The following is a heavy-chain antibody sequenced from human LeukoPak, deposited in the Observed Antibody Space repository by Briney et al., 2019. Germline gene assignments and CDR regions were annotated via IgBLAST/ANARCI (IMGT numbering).Heavy chain of an antibody. J-gene: IGHJ4*02. CDR1: GFTFSSYA. V-gene: IGHV3-23*01. Sequence: GGSLRLSCAASGFTFSSYAMSWVRQAPGKGLEWVSAISGSDGSTYYADSVKGRFTISRDNSKNTLYLQMNSLRAEDTAVYYCARDGTGYYFGEFDYWGQGTLVTVSS. CDR3: ARDGTGYYFGEFDY. D-gene: IGHD3/OR15-3a*01. CDR2: ISGSDGST.